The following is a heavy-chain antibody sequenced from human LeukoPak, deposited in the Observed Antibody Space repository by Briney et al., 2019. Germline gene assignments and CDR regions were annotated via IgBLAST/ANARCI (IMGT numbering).Heavy chain of an antibody. J-gene: IGHJ4*02. Sequence: SETLSLTCSVSGGSISSYYWSWIRQPAGKGLEWIGRIYSSGTTTYNPSLQSRVTMLVDTSKNEFSLKMSSVTAADTAVYYCARGSSSGDYWGQGTLVTVSS. V-gene: IGHV4-4*07. CDR3: ARGSSSGDY. D-gene: IGHD6-6*01. CDR1: GGSISSYY. CDR2: IYSSGTT.